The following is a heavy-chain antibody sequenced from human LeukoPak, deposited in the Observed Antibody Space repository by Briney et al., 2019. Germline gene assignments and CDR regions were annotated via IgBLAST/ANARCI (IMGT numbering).Heavy chain of an antibody. Sequence: ASVKVSCKASGYTFTSYGISWVRQAPGQGLEWMGWISAYNGNTNDAQKLQGRVTMTTDTSTSTAYMELRSLRSDDTAVYYCARTSYYDSSGYIAYWGQGTLVTVSS. D-gene: IGHD3-22*01. CDR2: ISAYNGNT. J-gene: IGHJ4*02. V-gene: IGHV1-18*01. CDR1: GYTFTSYG. CDR3: ARTSYYDSSGYIAY.